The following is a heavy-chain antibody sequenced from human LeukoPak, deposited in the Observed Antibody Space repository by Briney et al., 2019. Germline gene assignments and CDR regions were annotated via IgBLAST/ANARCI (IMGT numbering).Heavy chain of an antibody. D-gene: IGHD6-13*01. J-gene: IGHJ4*02. CDR2: TYYRSKWYN. CDR1: VDSVSSNSAA. Sequence: SQTLSLTCAISVDSVSSNSAAWNWIRQSPSRGLEWLGRTYYRSKWYNDYAVSVKSRITINPDTSKNQFSLQLNSVTPEDTAVYYCARDGSISSSPRYYFDYWGQGTLVTVSS. V-gene: IGHV6-1*01. CDR3: ARDGSISSSPRYYFDY.